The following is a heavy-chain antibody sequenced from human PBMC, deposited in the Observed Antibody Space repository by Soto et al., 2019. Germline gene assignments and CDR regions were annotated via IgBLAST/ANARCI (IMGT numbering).Heavy chain of an antibody. D-gene: IGHD5-12*01. J-gene: IGHJ5*02. CDR2: ISTYSGDT. CDR3: ARHHGPTTSENWFDP. Sequence: QVHLVQSGVEVKTPGASVKVSCQASGYTFFTYDISWVRQAPGQGLVWMGWISTYSGDTKYAQKFQGRVTMTTDTSTTTAYLELRSLSSDDTAVYYCARHHGPTTSENWFDPWGQGTLVTVSS. V-gene: IGHV1-18*01. CDR1: GYTFFTYD.